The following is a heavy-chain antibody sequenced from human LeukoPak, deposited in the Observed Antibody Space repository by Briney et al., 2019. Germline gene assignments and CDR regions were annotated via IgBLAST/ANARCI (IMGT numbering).Heavy chain of an antibody. Sequence: PSQTLSLTCTVSGASIRSADSNWSRIHQLPGKRLERIEYSYYSGKNYYNPSLKSRVTISVDTSQNQFSLKLSSVTAADTAVYYCARNGYCSDGSCYSNNAFDIWGQGTVVTVSS. V-gene: IGHV4-31*03. CDR1: GASIRSADSN. J-gene: IGHJ3*02. CDR2: SYYSGKN. D-gene: IGHD2-15*01. CDR3: ARNGYCSDGSCYSNNAFDI.